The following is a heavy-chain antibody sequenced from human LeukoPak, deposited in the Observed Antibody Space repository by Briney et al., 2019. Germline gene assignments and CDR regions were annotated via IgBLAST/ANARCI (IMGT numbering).Heavy chain of an antibody. V-gene: IGHV4-59*01. D-gene: IGHD1-1*01. CDR2: THYSGST. Sequence: SETLSLTCSVSGGSISSYYWNWIRQTPGKGLQWIGYTHYSGSTNYNPSLKSRVFISVDTSKNQFSLKLSSVTAADTALYYCARGNAYNWRFDFWGQGTLVTVSS. CDR1: GGSISSYY. J-gene: IGHJ4*02. CDR3: ARGNAYNWRFDF.